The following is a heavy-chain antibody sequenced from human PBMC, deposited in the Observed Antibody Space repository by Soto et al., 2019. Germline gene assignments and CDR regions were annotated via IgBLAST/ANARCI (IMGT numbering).Heavy chain of an antibody. CDR2: INHSGST. CDR3: AKSRVVVAATYYYYYGMDV. CDR1: GGSFSGYY. D-gene: IGHD2-15*01. Sequence: SETLSLTCAVYGGSFSGYYWSWIRQPPGKGLEWIGEINHSGSTNYNPSLKSRVTISVDTSKNQFSLKLSSVTAADTAVYYCAKSRVVVAATYYYYYGMDVRGQGTTVTVSS. V-gene: IGHV4-34*01. J-gene: IGHJ6*02.